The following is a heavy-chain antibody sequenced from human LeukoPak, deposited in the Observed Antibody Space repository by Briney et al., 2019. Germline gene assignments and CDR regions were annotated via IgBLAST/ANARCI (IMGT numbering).Heavy chain of an antibody. Sequence: ASVKVSCKASGYTFTGYYMHWVRQAPGQGLEWMGWINPKSGDTKYAQRFQDRVTMTRDTSISTTFMELTNLRIDDTALYYCARSMIGDDAFDIWGQGTMVAVSS. CDR2: INPKSGDT. V-gene: IGHV1-2*02. CDR3: ARSMIGDDAFDI. J-gene: IGHJ3*02. CDR1: GYTFTGYY. D-gene: IGHD3-22*01.